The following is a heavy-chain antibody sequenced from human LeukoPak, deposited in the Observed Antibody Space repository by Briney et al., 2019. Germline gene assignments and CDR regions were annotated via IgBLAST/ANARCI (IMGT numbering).Heavy chain of an antibody. CDR1: GFTFSSYA. CDR2: ISSDGGST. CDR3: SSPKGVSWYADALDI. Sequence: PGGSLRFSCAASGFTFSSYAMHWVRQAPGKGLEYVSAISSDGGSTYYANSVKGRFTISRDNSKNTLYLQMNSLRAEDTAVYYCSSPKGVSWYADALDIWGQGTMVTVPS. J-gene: IGHJ3*02. D-gene: IGHD6-13*01. V-gene: IGHV3-64*01.